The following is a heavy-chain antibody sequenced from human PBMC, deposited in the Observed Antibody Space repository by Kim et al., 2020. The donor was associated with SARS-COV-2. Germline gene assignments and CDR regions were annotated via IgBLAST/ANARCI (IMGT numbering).Heavy chain of an antibody. CDR2: ISWNSGSI. D-gene: IGHD3-10*01. CDR1: GFTFGDYA. CDR3: AKDIGVTESWMPDYYYYYGMDV. V-gene: IGHV3-9*01. Sequence: GGSLRLSCAASGFTFGDYAMHWVRQAPGKGLEWVSGISWNSGSIGYADSVKGRFTISRDNAKNSLYLQMNSLRAEDTALYYCAKDIGVTESWMPDYYYYYGMDVWGQGTTVTVSS. J-gene: IGHJ6*02.